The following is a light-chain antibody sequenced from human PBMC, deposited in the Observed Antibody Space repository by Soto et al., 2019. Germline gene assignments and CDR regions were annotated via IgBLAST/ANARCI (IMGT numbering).Light chain of an antibody. CDR2: GAS. V-gene: IGKV3-20*01. CDR1: QSVSSNY. Sequence: EIVMTQSPGTLSLSPGETATLSCRASQSVSSNYVAWFHQKPGQAPRLLIYGASSRATGVPDRFSASGSGTDFTLTISRLEPEDCAVYYCQQYGNSITFGGGTKVEIK. CDR3: QQYGNSIT. J-gene: IGKJ4*01.